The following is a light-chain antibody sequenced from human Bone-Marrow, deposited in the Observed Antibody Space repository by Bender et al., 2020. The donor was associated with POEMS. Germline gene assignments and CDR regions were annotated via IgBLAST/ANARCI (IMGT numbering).Light chain of an antibody. CDR2: GYN. V-gene: IGLV1-40*01. Sequence: QSVLTQPPSVSGAPGQRVTISCTGSSSNTGSGYDINWYQHLPGTAPKLLIYGYNNRPSGVPDRFSGSKSGNTASLTISGLQAEDEADYYCMSYTSSSLYVFGTGTKVTVL. J-gene: IGLJ1*01. CDR3: MSYTSSSLYV. CDR1: SSNTGSGYD.